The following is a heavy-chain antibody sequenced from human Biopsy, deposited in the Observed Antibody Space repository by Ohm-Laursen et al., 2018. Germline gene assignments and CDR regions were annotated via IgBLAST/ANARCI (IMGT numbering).Heavy chain of an antibody. CDR2: ISWNSDKI. V-gene: IGHV3-9*01. D-gene: IGHD4-17*01. CDR1: GFTFDDHA. J-gene: IGHJ6*02. CDR3: AKSLGDYWGDYYYGLDA. Sequence: SLRLSCAASGFTFDDHAMHWVRHPPGKGLEWVSGISWNSDKIGYADSVKGRFTISRDNAKNSLYLQMNSLRAEDTAVYYCAKSLGDYWGDYYYGLDAWGQGTTVTVSS.